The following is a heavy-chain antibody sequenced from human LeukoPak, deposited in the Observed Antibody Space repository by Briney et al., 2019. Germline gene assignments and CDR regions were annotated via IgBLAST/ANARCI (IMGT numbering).Heavy chain of an antibody. CDR2: FDPEDGET. CDR1: GFTFSTYR. Sequence: PGGSLRLSCAASGFTFSTYRMSWVRQAPGKGLEWMGGFDPEDGETIYAQKFQGRVTMTEDTSTDTAYMELSSLRSEDTAVYYCATGGYSYALFDYWGQGTLVTVSS. V-gene: IGHV1-24*01. J-gene: IGHJ4*02. CDR3: ATGGYSYALFDY. D-gene: IGHD5-18*01.